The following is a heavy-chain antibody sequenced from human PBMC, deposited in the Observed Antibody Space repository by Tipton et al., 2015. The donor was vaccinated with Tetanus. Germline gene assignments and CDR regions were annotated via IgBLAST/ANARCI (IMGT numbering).Heavy chain of an antibody. Sequence: TLSLTCAVYGGSFSAYSWNWIRQPPGKGLEWLAYVSYSGRTNSNYSLKSRITISQDTSKNQFSLRLTSVTAADTAVYYCARVNNEFPKKGPFDSWGQESLVIVSS. V-gene: IGHV4-59*01. D-gene: IGHD1-1*01. CDR2: VSYSGRT. CDR1: GGSFSAYS. CDR3: ARVNNEFPKKGPFDS. J-gene: IGHJ4*02.